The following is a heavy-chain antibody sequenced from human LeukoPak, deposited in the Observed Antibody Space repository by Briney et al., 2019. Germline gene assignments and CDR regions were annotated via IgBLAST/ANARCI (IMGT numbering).Heavy chain of an antibody. CDR1: GFTFSSYG. V-gene: IGHV3-30*18. Sequence: GGSLRLSCAASGFTFSSYGMHWVRQAPGKGPEWVAVISYDGSNKYYADSVKGRFTISRDNSKNTLYLQMNSLRAEDTAVYYCAKDTYYYDSSGYYRGMDYWGQGTLVTVSS. CDR3: AKDTYYYDSSGYYRGMDY. D-gene: IGHD3-22*01. J-gene: IGHJ4*02. CDR2: ISYDGSNK.